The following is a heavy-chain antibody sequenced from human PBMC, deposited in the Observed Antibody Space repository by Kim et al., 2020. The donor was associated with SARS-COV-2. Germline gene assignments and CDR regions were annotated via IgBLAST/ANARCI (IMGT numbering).Heavy chain of an antibody. CDR3: ARQSGDYDTSGYYIDY. Sequence: QKFQGRVTITADEATRTAYMELSSLRSEDTAVYYCARQSGDYDTSGYYIDYWGQGTLVTVSS. D-gene: IGHD3-22*01. J-gene: IGHJ4*02. V-gene: IGHV1-69*01.